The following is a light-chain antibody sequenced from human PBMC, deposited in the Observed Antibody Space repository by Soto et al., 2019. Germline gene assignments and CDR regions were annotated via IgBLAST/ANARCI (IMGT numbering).Light chain of an antibody. J-gene: IGKJ5*01. CDR2: GAS. CDR1: QSVSTYVTY. Sequence: EIVLTPSPATLSLSPGDRATLSCRASQSVSTYVTYLAWYRQKPGQAPRLLTYGASIRATGIPDRFSGSGPGTDFTLIINRLEPEDVAIYYCQQYGGSPRITFGQGTRLEI. V-gene: IGKV3-20*01. CDR3: QQYGGSPRIT.